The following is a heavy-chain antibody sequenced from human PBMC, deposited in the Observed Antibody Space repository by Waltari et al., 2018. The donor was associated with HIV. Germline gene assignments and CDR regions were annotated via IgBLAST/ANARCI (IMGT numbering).Heavy chain of an antibody. D-gene: IGHD2-15*01. V-gene: IGHV3-48*03. Sequence: EVQLVESGGGLVQPGGSLRLSCAASGFTFSNYEVNWVRQAPGKGLEWVSYISSSGSTIYYADSVKGRFTISRDNAKNSLYLQMNSLRAEDTAIYYCARDSAGYGRYCSGGSCYAGYFDYWGQGTLVTVSS. CDR2: ISSSGSTI. CDR1: GFTFSNYE. CDR3: ARDSAGYGRYCSGGSCYAGYFDY. J-gene: IGHJ4*02.